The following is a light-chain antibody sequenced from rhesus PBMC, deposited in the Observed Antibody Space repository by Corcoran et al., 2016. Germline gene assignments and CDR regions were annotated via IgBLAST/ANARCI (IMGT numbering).Light chain of an antibody. CDR2: KAS. Sequence: DIQMTQSPSSLSASVGDRVTITCRASENVNNYLNWYQQKPGKAPKLLIYKASTLQSGVPSRFSGSGSGTDYSLTISSLQAEDVATYYCLHGYGNPLTFSPGTKLDIK. CDR1: ENVNNY. CDR3: LHGYGNPLT. J-gene: IGKJ3*01. V-gene: IGKV1-74*01.